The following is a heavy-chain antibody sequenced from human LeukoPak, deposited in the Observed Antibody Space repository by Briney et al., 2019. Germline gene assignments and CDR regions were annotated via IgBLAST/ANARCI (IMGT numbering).Heavy chain of an antibody. CDR3: TRGVYTSDWYSDY. D-gene: IGHD6-19*01. Sequence: GGSLRLSCAASGFIFSDHYMDWVRQAPGKGLEWVGRSRNKVNSYTTQYAASVKGRFTISRDDSKNSLYLQMNSLETEDTAVYYCTRGVYTSDWYSDYWGQGTLVTVSS. J-gene: IGHJ4*02. CDR1: GFIFSDHY. CDR2: SRNKVNSYTT. V-gene: IGHV3-72*01.